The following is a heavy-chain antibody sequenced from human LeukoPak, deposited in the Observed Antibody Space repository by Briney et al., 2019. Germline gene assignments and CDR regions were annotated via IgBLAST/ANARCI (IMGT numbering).Heavy chain of an antibody. CDR3: AKDGSYYDFWSGYWNYFDY. V-gene: IGHV3-23*01. J-gene: IGHJ4*02. D-gene: IGHD3-3*01. CDR1: GFTFSSYA. CDR2: ISGSGGST. Sequence: PGGSLRLSCAASGFTFSSYAMSWVRQAPGKGLEWVSAISGSGGSTYYADSVKGRFTISRDNSKNTLYLQMNSLRAEDTAVYYCAKDGSYYDFWSGYWNYFDYWGQGTLVTVSS.